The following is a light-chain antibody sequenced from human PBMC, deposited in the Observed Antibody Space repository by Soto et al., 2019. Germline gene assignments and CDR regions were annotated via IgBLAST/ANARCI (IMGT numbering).Light chain of an antibody. V-gene: IGLV2-8*01. CDR1: SSDDGGYNY. CDR2: EVS. Sequence: QSVLTQPPSASGSPGQSVTISCTGTSSDDGGYNYVSWYQQHPGKAPKLMIYEVSKRPSGVPDRFSGSKSGNTASLAVSGLQAEDEADYYCSSYAGSNNFEVFGTGTKVTVL. CDR3: SSYAGSNNFEV. J-gene: IGLJ1*01.